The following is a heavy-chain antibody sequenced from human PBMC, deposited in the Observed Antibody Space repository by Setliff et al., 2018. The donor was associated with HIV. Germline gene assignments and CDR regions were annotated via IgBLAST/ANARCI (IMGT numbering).Heavy chain of an antibody. Sequence: GSGPTLVNPTQTLTLTCTFSGLSLSTSGVGVGWIRQSPGKALEWLAFIYWNNNKHYSTSLKSRLTVTKDTSKNRVVFTMTNMDPVDTATYYCAYSGRQLRGPYFDFWGQGTPVTVPQ. D-gene: IGHD1-1*01. J-gene: IGHJ4*02. CDR3: AYSGRQLRGPYFDF. V-gene: IGHV2-5*01. CDR2: IYWNNNK. CDR1: GLSLSTSGVG.